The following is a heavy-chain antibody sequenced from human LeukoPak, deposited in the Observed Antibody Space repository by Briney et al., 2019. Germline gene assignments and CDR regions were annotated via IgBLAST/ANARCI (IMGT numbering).Heavy chain of an antibody. Sequence: LETLSLTCTVSGGSISSSSYYWGWIRQPPGKGLEWIGSIYYSGSTYYNPSLKSRVTISVDTSKNQFSLKLSSVTAADTAVYYCARLLRGIVVVPFDYWGQGTLVTVSS. CDR2: IYYSGST. CDR3: ARLLRGIVVVPFDY. V-gene: IGHV4-39*01. D-gene: IGHD3-22*01. J-gene: IGHJ4*02. CDR1: GGSISSSSYY.